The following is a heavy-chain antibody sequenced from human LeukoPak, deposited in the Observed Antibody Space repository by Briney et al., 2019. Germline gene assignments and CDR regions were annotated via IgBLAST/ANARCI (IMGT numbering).Heavy chain of an antibody. CDR3: ARDGTYVFDY. V-gene: IGHV4-39*07. CDR2: IYYSGSI. CDR1: GGSISSSSYY. D-gene: IGHD1-26*01. J-gene: IGHJ4*02. Sequence: SETLSLTCTVSGGSISSSSYYWGWIRQPPGKGLEWIGSIYYSGSIYYNPSLKSRVTISVGTSKNQFSLKLTSVTAADTAVYYCARDGTYVFDYWGQGTLVTVSS.